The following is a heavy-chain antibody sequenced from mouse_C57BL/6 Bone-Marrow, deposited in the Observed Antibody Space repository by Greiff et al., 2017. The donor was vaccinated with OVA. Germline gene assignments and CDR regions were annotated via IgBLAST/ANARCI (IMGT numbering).Heavy chain of an antibody. CDR2: ISGGGGNT. J-gene: IGHJ2*01. Sequence: EVHLVESGGGLVKPGGSLKLSCAASGFTFSSYTMSWVRQTPEKRLEWVATISGGGGNTYYPDSVKGRFTISRDNAKNTLYLQLSSLRSEDTALYYCARQDLYYYGSSLFDYWGQGTTLTVSS. CDR3: ARQDLYYYGSSLFDY. V-gene: IGHV5-9*01. D-gene: IGHD1-1*01. CDR1: GFTFSSYT.